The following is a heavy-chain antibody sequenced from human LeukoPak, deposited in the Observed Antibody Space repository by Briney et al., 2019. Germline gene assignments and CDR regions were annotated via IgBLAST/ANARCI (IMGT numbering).Heavy chain of an antibody. Sequence: ASVKVSCKVSGYTLTELSMHWVRQAPGKGLEWMGGFDPEDGETIYAQKFQGRVTMTEDTSTDTAYMELSSLRSEDAAVYYCATEEVRLGGDQLGGMDVWGQGTTVTVSS. J-gene: IGHJ6*02. CDR1: GYTLTELS. V-gene: IGHV1-24*01. D-gene: IGHD3-16*01. CDR3: ATEEVRLGGDQLGGMDV. CDR2: FDPEDGET.